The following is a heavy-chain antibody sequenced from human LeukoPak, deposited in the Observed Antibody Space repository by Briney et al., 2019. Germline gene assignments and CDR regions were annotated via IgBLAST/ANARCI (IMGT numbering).Heavy chain of an antibody. CDR3: ARGADSGYSIDS. Sequence: PGGSLRLSCAASGFTVSSNYMSWVRQAPGEGLVWVSRINSDGRRTNYADSVKGRFTISRDNAKNTLYLQMNSLRAEDTAVYYCARGADSGYSIDSWGQGTLVSVSS. D-gene: IGHD3-9*01. CDR1: GFTVSSNY. CDR2: INSDGRRT. J-gene: IGHJ4*02. V-gene: IGHV3-74*01.